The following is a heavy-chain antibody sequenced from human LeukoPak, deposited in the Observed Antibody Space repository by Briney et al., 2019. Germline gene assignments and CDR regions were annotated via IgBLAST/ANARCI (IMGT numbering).Heavy chain of an antibody. CDR2: INPNSGGT. CDR3: ASFDAVVIIVARPDDFDY. Sequence: ASVKVSCKASGYTFTGYYMHWVRQAPGQGLEWMGWINPNSGGTNYAQKFQGRVTMTRDTSISTAYMELSRLRSDDTAVYYCASFDAVVIIVARPDDFDYWGQGTLVTVSS. J-gene: IGHJ4*02. D-gene: IGHD6-6*01. V-gene: IGHV1-2*02. CDR1: GYTFTGYY.